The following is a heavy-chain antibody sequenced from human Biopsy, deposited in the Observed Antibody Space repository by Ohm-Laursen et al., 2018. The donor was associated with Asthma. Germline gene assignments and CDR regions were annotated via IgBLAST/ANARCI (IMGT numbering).Heavy chain of an antibody. CDR3: ARAQDYYDSRGYYRSFDY. Sequence: SQTLSFTCTVSYCYITSGGYYWTWLRQHPGKGLEWIGFIYYSGSTYYNPSLKSRVSISIDTSKNQFSLKLSSVTAADTAVYYCARAQDYYDSRGYYRSFDYWGQGTLVTVSS. V-gene: IGHV4-31*03. CDR1: YCYITSGGYY. J-gene: IGHJ4*02. D-gene: IGHD3-22*01. CDR2: IYYSGST.